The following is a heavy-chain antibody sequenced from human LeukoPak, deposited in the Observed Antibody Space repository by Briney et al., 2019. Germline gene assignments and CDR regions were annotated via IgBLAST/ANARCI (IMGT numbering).Heavy chain of an antibody. D-gene: IGHD1-26*01. V-gene: IGHV4-59*01. CDR1: GGSISSYY. CDR3: ASVGARSY. J-gene: IGHJ4*02. CDR2: IYYSGST. Sequence: NASETLSLTCTVSGGSISSYYWSWIRQPPGKGLEWTGYIYYSGSTNYNPSLKSRVTISVDTSKNQFSLKLSSVTAADTAVYYCASVGARSYWGQGTLVIVSS.